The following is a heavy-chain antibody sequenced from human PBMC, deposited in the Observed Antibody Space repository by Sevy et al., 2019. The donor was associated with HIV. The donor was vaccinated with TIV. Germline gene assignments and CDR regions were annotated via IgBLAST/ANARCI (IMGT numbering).Heavy chain of an antibody. J-gene: IGHJ6*02. CDR2: MNPNSGNT. V-gene: IGHV1-8*01. CDR3: ARVPFLEWLLGHYYYYYGMDV. D-gene: IGHD3-3*01. CDR1: GYTFTSYD. Sequence: ASVKVSCKASGYTFTSYDINWVRQATGQGLEWMGWMNPNSGNTGYAQKFQGRVTMTRNTSISTAYMELSSLSSEDTAVYYCARVPFLEWLLGHYYYYYGMDVWGQGTTVTVSS.